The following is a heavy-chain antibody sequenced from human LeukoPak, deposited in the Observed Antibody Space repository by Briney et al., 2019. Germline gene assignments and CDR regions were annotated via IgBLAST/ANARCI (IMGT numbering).Heavy chain of an antibody. CDR2: IYTSGGT. J-gene: IGHJ4*02. Sequence: SETLSLTCTVSGGSISSYYWSWIRQPAGKGLEWIGRIYTSGGTNYNPSLKSRVTMSVDTSKNQFSLKLSSVTAADTAVYYCARDIALTRYYYGSGSYSLSFDYWGQGTLVTVSS. V-gene: IGHV4-4*07. CDR3: ARDIALTRYYYGSGSYSLSFDY. CDR1: GGSISSYY. D-gene: IGHD3-10*01.